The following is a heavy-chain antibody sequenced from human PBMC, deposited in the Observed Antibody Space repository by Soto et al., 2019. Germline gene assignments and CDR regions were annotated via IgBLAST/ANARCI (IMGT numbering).Heavy chain of an antibody. CDR3: ARDVLMIGLIGGSEAWFDP. J-gene: IGHJ5*02. D-gene: IGHD3-10*01. CDR2: INPNSGGT. CDR1: GYTFTGYY. Sequence: GASVKVSCKASGYTFTGYYMHWVRQAPGQGLEWMGWINPNSGGTNYAQKFQGWVTMTRDTSISTAYMELSRLRSDDTAVYYCARDVLMIGLIGGSEAWFDPWGQGTLVTVSS. V-gene: IGHV1-2*04.